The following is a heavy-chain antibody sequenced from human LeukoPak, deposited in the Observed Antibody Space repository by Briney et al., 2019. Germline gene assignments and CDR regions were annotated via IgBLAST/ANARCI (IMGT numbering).Heavy chain of an antibody. J-gene: IGHJ4*02. CDR1: GGSISTSSYY. CDR2: IYYSGST. Sequence: PSETLSLTCTVTGGSISTSSYYWGWIRQPPGKGLEWIGSIYYSGSTYYNPSLKSRVTISVDTSKNQFSLKLSSVTAADTAVYYCAVVVPSLYYFDYWGQGTLVTVSS. CDR3: AVVVPSLYYFDY. D-gene: IGHD2-2*01. V-gene: IGHV4-39*01.